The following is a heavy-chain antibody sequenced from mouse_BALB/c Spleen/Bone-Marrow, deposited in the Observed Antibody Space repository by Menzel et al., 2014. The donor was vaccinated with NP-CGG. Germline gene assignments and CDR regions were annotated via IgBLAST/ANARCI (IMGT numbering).Heavy chain of an antibody. CDR3: ARTGTWAWFAY. CDR1: GYTFTSYT. D-gene: IGHD4-1*01. Sequence: QVTLKESAAELARPGASVKMSCKTSGYTFTSYTMHWIKQRPGQGLEWIGYINPISEYTEYNQKFKDKATLTADKSSGTAYMQLSSLTSEDSAVYYCARTGTWAWFAYWDQGTLVTVSA. J-gene: IGHJ3*01. CDR2: INPISEYT. V-gene: IGHV1-4*02.